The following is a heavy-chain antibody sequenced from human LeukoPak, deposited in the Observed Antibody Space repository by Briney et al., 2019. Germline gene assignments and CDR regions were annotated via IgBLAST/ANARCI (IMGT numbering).Heavy chain of an antibody. Sequence: KPGGSLRLSCAASGFTFSDYYMSWIRQAPGKGLEWVSYISSSDSTIYYADSVKGRFTISRDNAKNSLYLQMNSLRAEDTAVYYCARDFIRGGNVPFDYWGQGTLVTVSS. D-gene: IGHD4-23*01. CDR1: GFTFSDYY. CDR3: ARDFIRGGNVPFDY. CDR2: ISSSDSTI. V-gene: IGHV3-11*04. J-gene: IGHJ4*02.